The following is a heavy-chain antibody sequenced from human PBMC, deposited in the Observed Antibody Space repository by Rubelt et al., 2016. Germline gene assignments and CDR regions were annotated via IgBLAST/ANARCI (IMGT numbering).Heavy chain of an antibody. V-gene: IGHV3-48*04. CDR3: ARDFEAAMVDY. Sequence: LVQPGESLRLSCEGSGFTFSSYSMDWVRQVPGKGLEWISYISGGMETIYYADSVKGRFTISRDNAKNSLYLQMNSLRAEDTAVYYCARDFEAAMVDYWGQGTLVTVSS. CDR1: GFTFSSYS. D-gene: IGHD5-18*01. J-gene: IGHJ4*02. CDR2: ISGGMETI.